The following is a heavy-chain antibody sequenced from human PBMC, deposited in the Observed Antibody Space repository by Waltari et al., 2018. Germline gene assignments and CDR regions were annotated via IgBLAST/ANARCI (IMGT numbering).Heavy chain of an antibody. V-gene: IGHV3-53*01. CDR3: ATGRYRFFDY. D-gene: IGHD1-26*01. Sequence: EVQLVESGGGSIQPGGSLRLSCGASGFTSSSNFMSCVRQAPGKGLEWVSINYNDGTTYYGDSVKGRFTIYRDNSKSTMYLQMNTLRTEDTAVYYCATGRYRFFDYWGQGTLVTVSS. CDR2: NYNDGTT. J-gene: IGHJ4*02. CDR1: GFTSSSNF.